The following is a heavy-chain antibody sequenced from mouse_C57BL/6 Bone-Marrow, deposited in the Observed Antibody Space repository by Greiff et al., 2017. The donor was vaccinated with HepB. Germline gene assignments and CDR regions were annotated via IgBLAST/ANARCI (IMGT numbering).Heavy chain of an antibody. D-gene: IGHD1-1*01. V-gene: IGHV1-64*01. CDR1: GYTFTSYW. CDR2: IHPNSGST. J-gene: IGHJ3*01. Sequence: VQLQQSGAELVKPGASVKLSCKASGYTFTSYWMHWVKQRPGQGLEWIGMIHPNSGSTNYNEKFKSKATLTVDKSSSTAYMQLSSLTSEDSAVYYCARVPSHYYGSGGFAYWGQGTRVTVSA. CDR3: ARVPSHYYGSGGFAY.